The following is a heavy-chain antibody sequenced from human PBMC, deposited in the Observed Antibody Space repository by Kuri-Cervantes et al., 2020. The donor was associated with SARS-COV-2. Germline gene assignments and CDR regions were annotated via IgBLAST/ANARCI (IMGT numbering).Heavy chain of an antibody. J-gene: IGHJ4*02. V-gene: IGHV3-30*18. Sequence: GGSLRLSCTASVFTLSSFAMHWVRQAPGKGLEWVAVISHDGKNKKCVASGKGRFTISRDNSQNTLYLHMKSLRSEDTAMYYCAKDRVGVQDFWGQGTLVTVSS. D-gene: IGHD2/OR15-2a*01. CDR2: ISHDGKNK. CDR1: VFTLSSFA. CDR3: AKDRVGVQDF.